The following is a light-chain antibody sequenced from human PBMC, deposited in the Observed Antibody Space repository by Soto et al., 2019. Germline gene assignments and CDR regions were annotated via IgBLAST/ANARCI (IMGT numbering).Light chain of an antibody. CDR2: EVS. Sequence: QSALTQPASVSGSPGQSITISCSGTSSDVGGYNYVSWSQHHPGKAPKLMIYEVSHRPSGVSNRFSGSKSGNTASLTISGLQAEDEADYHCSSYTTTNTYVFGTGTKLTVL. CDR1: SSDVGGYNY. CDR3: SSYTTTNTYV. J-gene: IGLJ1*01. V-gene: IGLV2-14*01.